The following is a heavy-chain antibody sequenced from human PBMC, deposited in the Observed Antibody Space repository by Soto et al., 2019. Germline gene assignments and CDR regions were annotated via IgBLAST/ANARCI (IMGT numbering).Heavy chain of an antibody. D-gene: IGHD6-19*01. Sequence: GGSLRLSCAASGFTVSSNYMSWVRQAPGKGLEWVSVIYSGGSTYYADSVKGRFTISRDNSKNTLYLQMNSLRAEDTAVYYCARNLFNSGWYTHFDYWGQGTLVTVSS. J-gene: IGHJ4*02. V-gene: IGHV3-66*01. CDR2: IYSGGST. CDR1: GFTVSSNY. CDR3: ARNLFNSGWYTHFDY.